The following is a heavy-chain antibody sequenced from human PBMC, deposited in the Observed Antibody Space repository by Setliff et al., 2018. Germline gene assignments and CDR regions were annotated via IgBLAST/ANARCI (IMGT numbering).Heavy chain of an antibody. D-gene: IGHD7-27*01. V-gene: IGHV4-61*02. CDR1: GGSISSGPYY. CDR2: LYSSGST. Sequence: SETLSLTCTVSGGSISSGPYYWNWFRQPAGKGLEWIGRLYSSGSTNYNPSLKSRFTISVDTSKTHFSLKLSSVTAADTAVYYCASTDWGGGYYFDYWGQGTLVTVSS. J-gene: IGHJ4*02. CDR3: ASTDWGGGYYFDY.